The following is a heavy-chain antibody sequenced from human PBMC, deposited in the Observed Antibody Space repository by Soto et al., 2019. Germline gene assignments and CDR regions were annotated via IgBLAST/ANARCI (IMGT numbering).Heavy chain of an antibody. J-gene: IGHJ6*02. D-gene: IGHD3-3*01. Sequence: GGSLRLSCAASGFTFSSYWMSWVRQAPGKGLEWVANIKQDGSEKYYVDSVKGRFTISRDNAKNSLYLQMNSLRAEDTAVYYCARGYDFWSGYYIGGGYYYYYGMDVWGQGTTVTVS. CDR1: GFTFSSYW. CDR2: IKQDGSEK. V-gene: IGHV3-7*01. CDR3: ARGYDFWSGYYIGGGYYYYYGMDV.